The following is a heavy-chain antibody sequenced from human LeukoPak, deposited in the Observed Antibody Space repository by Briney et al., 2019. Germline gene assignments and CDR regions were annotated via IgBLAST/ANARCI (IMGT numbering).Heavy chain of an antibody. CDR2: ISSSSSYI. V-gene: IGHV3-21*01. D-gene: IGHD3-22*01. CDR1: GFTFSSYS. J-gene: IGHJ3*02. Sequence: GGSLRLSCAASGFTFSSYSMNWVRQAPGKGLEWVSSISSSSSYIYYADSVKGRFTISRDNAKNSLYLQMNSLRAEDTAVHYCARGTGYYDSSGYYSSLHAFDIWGQGTMVTVSS. CDR3: ARGTGYYDSSGYYSSLHAFDI.